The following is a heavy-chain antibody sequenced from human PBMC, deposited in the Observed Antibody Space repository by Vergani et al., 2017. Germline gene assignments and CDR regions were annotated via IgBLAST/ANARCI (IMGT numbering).Heavy chain of an antibody. D-gene: IGHD4-23*01. CDR2: IYYSGSA. J-gene: IGHJ4*02. CDR3: ASVDYGGSIDY. CDR1: GGSISSGGYY. Sequence: QVQLQESGPGLVKPLQTLSLTCTVSGGSISSGGYYWSWIRQHPGKGLGWIGYIYYSGSAYYNPSLKRRVTISVDTSKNQFSLKLSSVTAADTAVYYCASVDYGGSIDYWGQGTLVTVSS. V-gene: IGHV4-31*03.